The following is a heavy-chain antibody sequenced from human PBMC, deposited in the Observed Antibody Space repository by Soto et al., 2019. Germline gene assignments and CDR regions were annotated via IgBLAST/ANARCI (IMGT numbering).Heavy chain of an antibody. D-gene: IGHD3-9*01. Sequence: PGGSLRLSCAGSGFTPTTTPLSWVRQPPGKGLEWVTTISGTASRTYYVDSVKGRFFISRDNSKNTVTLQMNNLTVDDTAVYYCATSFRYFDHWGQGTRVTVSS. CDR1: GFTPTTTP. J-gene: IGHJ4*02. V-gene: IGHV3-23*01. CDR2: ISGTASRT. CDR3: ATSFRYFDH.